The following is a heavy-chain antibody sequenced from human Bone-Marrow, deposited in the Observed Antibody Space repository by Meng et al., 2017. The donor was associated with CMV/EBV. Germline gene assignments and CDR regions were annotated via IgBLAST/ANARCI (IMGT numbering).Heavy chain of an antibody. CDR2: INPNSGGT. V-gene: IGHV1-2*02. CDR3: ARDPIFGVVPANWFDP. Sequence: ASVKVSCKASGYTFTGYYMHWVRQAPGQGLEWMGWINPNSGGTNYAQKFQGRVTMTRDTSISTAYMELSRLRSDDTAVYYCARDPIFGVVPANWFDPWGQGTLVTAPQ. J-gene: IGHJ5*02. D-gene: IGHD3-3*01. CDR1: GYTFTGYY.